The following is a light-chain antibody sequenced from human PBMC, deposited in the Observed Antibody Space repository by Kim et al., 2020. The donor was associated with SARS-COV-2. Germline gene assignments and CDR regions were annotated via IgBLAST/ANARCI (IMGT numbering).Light chain of an antibody. V-gene: IGLV3-9*01. J-gene: IGLJ1*01. CDR3: QVWDSSTAHYV. CDR1: NIGSKN. CDR2: GDS. Sequence: SYELTQPLSVSVALGQTARITCGGNNIGSKNVHWYQQKPGQAPVLVIYGDSNQPSGIPERFSGSNSGNTATLTISRAQAGDEADYYCQVWDSSTAHYVFG.